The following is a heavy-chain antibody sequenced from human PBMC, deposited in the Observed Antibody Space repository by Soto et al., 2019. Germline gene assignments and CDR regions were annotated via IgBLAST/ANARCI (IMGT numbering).Heavy chain of an antibody. J-gene: IGHJ6*02. CDR2: IIPIFGTA. CDR1: GGTFSSYA. V-gene: IGHV1-69*06. D-gene: IGHD6-13*01. CDR3: AREHAAGYSSSWCGYYGMDV. Sequence: QVQLVQSGAEVKKPGSSVKVSCKASGGTFSSYAISWVRQAPGQGLEWMGAIIPIFGTANYAQKVQGRVTMTADKSTSTAYMELSSLRSEDTAVYYCAREHAAGYSSSWCGYYGMDVWGQGTTVTVSS.